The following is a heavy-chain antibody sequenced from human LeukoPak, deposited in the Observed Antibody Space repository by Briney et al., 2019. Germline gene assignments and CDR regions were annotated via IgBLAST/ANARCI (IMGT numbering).Heavy chain of an antibody. V-gene: IGHV1-18*01. D-gene: IGHD6-13*01. CDR3: ARDVGITVADSFDP. CDR2: IHIYRGNT. CDR1: GYSSTNYG. Sequence: ASVTVSCKASGYSSTNYGISWVRQAPGQGLEWMGWIHIYRGNTNYAQKFQGRVTMTTDTSTSTVYMEVRGLRSDDTAMYYCARDVGITVADSFDPWGQGTLVTVSS. J-gene: IGHJ5*02.